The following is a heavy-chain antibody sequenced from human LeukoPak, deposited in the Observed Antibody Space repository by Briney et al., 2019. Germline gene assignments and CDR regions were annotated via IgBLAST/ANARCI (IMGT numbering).Heavy chain of an antibody. J-gene: IGHJ4*02. CDR3: ARDRGTNVVFDH. D-gene: IGHD1-14*01. V-gene: IGHV1-2*02. Sequence: ASVKVSCKTSGHTFTAYYMHWVRQAPGQGPEWMGWINPNSGDTHYARKLHGRVAMTRDTSISTAYMDLSSLTSDDTAIYYCARDRGTNVVFDHWGQGTLVTVSS. CDR2: INPNSGDT. CDR1: GHTFTAYY.